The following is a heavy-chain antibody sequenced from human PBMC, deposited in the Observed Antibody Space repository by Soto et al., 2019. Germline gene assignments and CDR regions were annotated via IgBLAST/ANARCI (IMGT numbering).Heavy chain of an antibody. Sequence: GESLKIACKGSGYGFTSYWIGWVRQMPGKGLEWMGIIYPGDSDTRYSPSFQGQVTISADKSISTAYLQWSSLKASDTAMYYCARQGRGPWGVGWFDPWGQGTLVIVSS. CDR2: IYPGDSDT. J-gene: IGHJ5*02. CDR1: GYGFTSYW. V-gene: IGHV5-51*01. D-gene: IGHD3-16*01. CDR3: ARQGRGPWGVGWFDP.